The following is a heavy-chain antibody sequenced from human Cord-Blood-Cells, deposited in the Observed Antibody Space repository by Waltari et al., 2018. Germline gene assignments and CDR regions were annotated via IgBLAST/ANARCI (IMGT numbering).Heavy chain of an antibody. CDR3: AKERGRFYYAFDI. CDR1: GFTFVSYC. Sequence: QVQLVESGGGVVQPGGSLRLSCAASGFTFVSYCMHWVRQAPGKGLEWVAFIRYDGSNKYYADSVKGRFTISRDNSKNTLYLQMNSLRAEDTAVYYCAKERGRFYYAFDIWGQGTMVTVSS. D-gene: IGHD3-3*01. J-gene: IGHJ3*02. V-gene: IGHV3-30*02. CDR2: IRYDGSNK.